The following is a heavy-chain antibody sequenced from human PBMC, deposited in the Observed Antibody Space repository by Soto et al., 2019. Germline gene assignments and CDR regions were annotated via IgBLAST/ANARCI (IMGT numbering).Heavy chain of an antibody. J-gene: IGHJ5*02. V-gene: IGHV4-31*03. Sequence: SETLSLTCTVSGGSISSGGYYWSWIRQHPGKGLEWIGYIYYSGSTYYNPSLKSRVTISVDTSKNQFSLKLSSVTAADTAVYYCARLYGDYFNWFDPWGQGTLVTVSS. CDR3: ARLYGDYFNWFDP. D-gene: IGHD4-17*01. CDR2: IYYSGST. CDR1: GGSISSGGYY.